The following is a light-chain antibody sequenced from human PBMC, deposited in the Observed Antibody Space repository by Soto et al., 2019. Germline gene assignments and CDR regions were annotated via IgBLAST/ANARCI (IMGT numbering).Light chain of an antibody. CDR2: AAS. V-gene: IGKV1-17*01. J-gene: IGKJ4*01. CDR1: QGIRSD. CDR3: LQHNTYPLT. Sequence: DIQMTQSPSSLSASVGDRITITCRASQGIRSDVGWYQQKPGKVPKRLIYAASNLQSGVPSRFSGSGSWAEFTLTISSLQPEDFATYYCLQHNTYPLTFGGGNKVEL.